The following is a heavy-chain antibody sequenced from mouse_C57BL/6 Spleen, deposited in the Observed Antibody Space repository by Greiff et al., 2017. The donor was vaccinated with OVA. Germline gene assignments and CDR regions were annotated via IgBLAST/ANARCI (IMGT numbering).Heavy chain of an antibody. Sequence: EVKLVESGGDLVKPGGSLKLSCAASGFTFSSYGMSWVRQTPDKGLEWVATISSGGSYTYYPESVKGRFTIYRDNAKNTLYLQMSSLESEDTAMYYSAKEVGSPFDYWGQGTTLTVSS. J-gene: IGHJ2*01. CDR1: GFTFSSYG. D-gene: IGHD1-1*01. V-gene: IGHV5-6*01. CDR3: AKEVGSPFDY. CDR2: ISSGGSYT.